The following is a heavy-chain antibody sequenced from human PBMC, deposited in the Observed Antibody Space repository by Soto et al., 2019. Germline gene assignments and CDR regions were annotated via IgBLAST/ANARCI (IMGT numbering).Heavy chain of an antibody. J-gene: IGHJ5*02. D-gene: IGHD2-15*01. CDR2: IDPSDSYT. V-gene: IGHV5-10-1*01. Sequence: GESLKISCKGSGYSFTSYWINWVRQIPGRGLEWVGRIDPSDSYTNYSPSFQGHVIISADKSISTAYLQWSSLRASDTAMYYCATRRGGGRALRFDPWGQGTLVTVSS. CDR1: GYSFTSYW. CDR3: ATRRGGGRALRFDP.